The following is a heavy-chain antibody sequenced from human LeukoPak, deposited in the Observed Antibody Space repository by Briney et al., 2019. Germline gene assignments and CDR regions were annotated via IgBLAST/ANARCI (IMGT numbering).Heavy chain of an antibody. CDR1: VGSISSFY. Sequence: PSETLSLTCTVSVGSISSFYWSWIRQPPGKGLEWIWYISYNGNTNYNPSPRSRVTISVDTSKHQFSLKLTSVTAADTAVYYCARTDYDILTGFPHFLFDYWGQGTLVTVSS. D-gene: IGHD3-9*01. CDR3: ARTDYDILTGFPHFLFDY. CDR2: ISYNGNT. V-gene: IGHV4-59*08. J-gene: IGHJ4*02.